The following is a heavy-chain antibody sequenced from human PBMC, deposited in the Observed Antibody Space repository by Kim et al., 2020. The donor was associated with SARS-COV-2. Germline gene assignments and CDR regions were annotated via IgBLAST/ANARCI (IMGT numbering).Heavy chain of an antibody. J-gene: IGHJ4*02. Sequence: GGSLRLSCAASGFSFSIYGMHWVRQAPGKGLEWVAIISYDASNRNYADSVKGRFTVSRDNSKNTLYLQMNSLRAEDTAVYYCARDPLTTANTHFDYWGQG. CDR1: GFSFSIYG. V-gene: IGHV3-33*05. CDR3: ARDPLTTANTHFDY. D-gene: IGHD4-17*01. CDR2: ISYDASNR.